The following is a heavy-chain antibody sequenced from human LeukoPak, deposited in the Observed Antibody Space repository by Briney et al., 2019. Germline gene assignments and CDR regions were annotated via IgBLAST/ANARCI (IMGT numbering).Heavy chain of an antibody. CDR1: GFTFGDYV. CDR2: IRSKAYGGTT. Sequence: GGSLRLSCTASGFTFGDYVMSWVRQAPGKGLEWVGFIRSKAYGGTTKNAASVKGRFTISRDDSTSIAYLQMNSLKTEDTAVYYCTRRYNYDSSGYYYVRDAFDIWGQGTMVTVSS. D-gene: IGHD3-22*01. J-gene: IGHJ3*02. CDR3: TRRYNYDSSGYYYVRDAFDI. V-gene: IGHV3-49*04.